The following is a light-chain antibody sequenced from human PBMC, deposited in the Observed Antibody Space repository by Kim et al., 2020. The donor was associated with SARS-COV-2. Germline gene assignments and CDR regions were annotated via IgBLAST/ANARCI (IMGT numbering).Light chain of an antibody. CDR3: QAWDRSPV. Sequence: VSVSEGKTATITGSGEKLGDKYASWYQQKRGQPPVLVIYQDTQRPSRIPERFSGSTSGNTATLTISGTQAMDEAAYSCQAWDRSPVFGGGTQLTVL. CDR2: QDT. CDR1: KLGDKY. V-gene: IGLV3-1*01. J-gene: IGLJ2*01.